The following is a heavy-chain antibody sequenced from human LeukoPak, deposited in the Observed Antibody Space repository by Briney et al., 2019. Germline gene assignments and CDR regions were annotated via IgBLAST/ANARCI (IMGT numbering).Heavy chain of an antibody. J-gene: IGHJ3*02. D-gene: IGHD3-22*01. CDR2: ISAYNGNT. Sequence: GASVKVSCKASGYTFTSYGISWVRQAPGQGLEWMGWISAYNGNTNYAQKLQGRVTMTTDTSTSTAYMELRSLRSDDTAVYYCARDIYRYYYDSSGYDAFDIWGQGTMVTVSS. CDR1: GYTFTSYG. CDR3: ARDIYRYYYDSSGYDAFDI. V-gene: IGHV1-18*01.